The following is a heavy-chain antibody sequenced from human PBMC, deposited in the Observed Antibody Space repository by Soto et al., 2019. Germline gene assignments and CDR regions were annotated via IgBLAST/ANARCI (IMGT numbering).Heavy chain of an antibody. D-gene: IGHD6-6*01. Sequence: GESLKISCKGSGYSFTSYWIGWVRQMPGKGLEWMGIIYPGDSDTRYSPSFQGQVTISADKTISTAYLQWSSLKASDTAMYYCARHESSSAGGMDVWGQGTTVTVSS. V-gene: IGHV5-51*01. CDR2: IYPGDSDT. CDR1: GYSFTSYW. CDR3: ARHESSSAGGMDV. J-gene: IGHJ6*02.